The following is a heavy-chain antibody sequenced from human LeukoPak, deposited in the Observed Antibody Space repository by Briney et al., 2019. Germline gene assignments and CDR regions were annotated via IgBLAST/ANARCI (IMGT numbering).Heavy chain of an antibody. CDR1: GGSISSYY. CDR2: IYYSGST. CDR3: ARGRRWLQFDY. Sequence: PSETLSLTCTVSGGSISSYYWSWIRQPPGKGLEWIGYIYYSGSTNYNPSLKSRVTIPVDTSKNQFSLKLSSVTAADTAVYYCARGRRWLQFDYWGQGTLVTVSS. D-gene: IGHD5-24*01. V-gene: IGHV4-59*01. J-gene: IGHJ4*02.